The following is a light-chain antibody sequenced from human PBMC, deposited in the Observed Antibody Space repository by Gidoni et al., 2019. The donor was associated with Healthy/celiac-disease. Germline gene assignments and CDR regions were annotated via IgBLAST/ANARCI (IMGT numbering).Light chain of an antibody. Sequence: IQTSPSPSSLSASVRDRGTITSRASQSISRYLNWYQQKPGKAPKLLIYAASSLQSGVPSRFSGSGSGTDFTLTISSLQPEDFATYYCQQSYSTPRLTFXGXTKVXIK. J-gene: IGKJ4*01. CDR2: AAS. V-gene: IGKV1-39*01. CDR1: QSISRY. CDR3: QQSYSTPRLT.